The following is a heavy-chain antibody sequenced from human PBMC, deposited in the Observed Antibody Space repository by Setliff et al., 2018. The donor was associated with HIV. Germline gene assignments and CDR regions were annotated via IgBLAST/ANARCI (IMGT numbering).Heavy chain of an antibody. CDR1: GYTFTSYY. Sequence: ASVKVSCKASGYTFTSYYMHWVRQAPGQGLEWMGIINPSGGSTSYAQKFQGRVTVTRDTSTSTVYMEVSSLRSEDTAVYYCARDYLDGYNSGYFDYWGQGTLVTVSS. V-gene: IGHV1-46*01. J-gene: IGHJ4*02. CDR3: ARDYLDGYNSGYFDY. D-gene: IGHD5-18*01. CDR2: INPSGGST.